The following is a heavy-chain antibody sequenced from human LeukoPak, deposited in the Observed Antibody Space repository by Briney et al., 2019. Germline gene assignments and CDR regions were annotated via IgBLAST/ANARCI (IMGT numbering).Heavy chain of an antibody. CDR2: ISGSGGST. V-gene: IGHV3-23*01. CDR3: AKLLPRYYFDY. CDR1: RFTFSRYP. Sequence: GGSLRLSRASSRFTFSRYPMSWVRQAPGRGLAWVSPISGSGGSTYYADSVKARFTIYRNNSKITLYLQMNSLRAEDTDVYYCAKLLPRYYFDYWGQGTLVTVSS. D-gene: IGHD3-22*01. J-gene: IGHJ4*02.